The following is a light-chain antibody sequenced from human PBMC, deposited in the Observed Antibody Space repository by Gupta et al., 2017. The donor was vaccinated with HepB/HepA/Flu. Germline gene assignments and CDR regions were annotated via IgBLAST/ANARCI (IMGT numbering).Light chain of an antibody. CDR2: KTS. V-gene: IGKV1-5*03. Sequence: DIQMTQSPSTLSASVGDRVTITCRASQSISSWLAWYQRKPGKAPKLLIYKTSGLQSGVPSRFSGSGSGTEFSLTISSLQPDDFATYYCQQYSSYSLTFGGGTKVEIK. CDR3: QQYSSYSLT. CDR1: QSISSW. J-gene: IGKJ4*01.